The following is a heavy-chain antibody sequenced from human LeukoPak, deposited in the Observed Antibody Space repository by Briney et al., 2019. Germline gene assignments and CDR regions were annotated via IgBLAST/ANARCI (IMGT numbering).Heavy chain of an antibody. CDR3: ARDTTYCGSGCYSLTDY. CDR2: ISSSSGSI. J-gene: IGHJ4*02. Sequence: GGSLRLSCAASGFTFSSFSMNWVRQAPGKGLEWVSSISSSSGSIYYADSLKGRFTISRDNARNSLYLQMDSLRAEDTAVYYCARDTTYCGSGCYSLTDYWDQGTLVSVSS. D-gene: IGHD2-21*02. V-gene: IGHV3-21*01. CDR1: GFTFSSFS.